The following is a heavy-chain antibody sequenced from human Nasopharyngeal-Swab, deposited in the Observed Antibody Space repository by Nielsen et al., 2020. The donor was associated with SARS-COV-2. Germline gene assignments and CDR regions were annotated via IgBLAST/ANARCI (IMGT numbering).Heavy chain of an antibody. CDR2: INHSGST. V-gene: IGHV4-34*01. J-gene: IGHJ4*02. Sequence: WIRQPPGKGLEWIGEINHSGSTNYDPSLKSRVTISVDTSKNQFSLKLSSVTAADTAVYYCARADYQLDYWGQGTLATVSS. CDR3: ARADYQLDY. D-gene: IGHD2-2*01.